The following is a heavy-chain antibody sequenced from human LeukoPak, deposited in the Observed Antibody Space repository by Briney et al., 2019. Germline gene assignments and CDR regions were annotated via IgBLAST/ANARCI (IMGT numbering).Heavy chain of an antibody. Sequence: ASVKVSCKTSGYTFSIYGITWIRQAPGQGLEWMGWIGSYKGNTNYAQKFQGRLTMTTDASTTTAYMELRNLTSDDTAIYYCARDVESYDSRGYLLSDKWGQGTLVTVSS. CDR3: ARDVESYDSRGYLLSDK. D-gene: IGHD3-22*01. J-gene: IGHJ4*02. V-gene: IGHV1-18*01. CDR1: GYTFSIYG. CDR2: IGSYKGNT.